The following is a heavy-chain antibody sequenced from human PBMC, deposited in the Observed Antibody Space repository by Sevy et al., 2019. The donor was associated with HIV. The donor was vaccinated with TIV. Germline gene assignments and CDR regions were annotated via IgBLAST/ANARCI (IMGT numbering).Heavy chain of an antibody. CDR1: GGSFSGYS. V-gene: IGHV4-34*01. Sequence: SETLSLTCAVSGGSFSGYSWDWIRQPPGKGLEWMGEVNHSGSTNYNPSLKSRVTISVDTSKNQFSLKLNFVTAADTPVYYCARGGDGVVPSPIIGLGPWTKYWYFDLWGRGILVTVSS. D-gene: IGHD3-3*01. J-gene: IGHJ2*01. CDR2: VNHSGST. CDR3: ARGGDGVVPSPIIGLGPWTKYWYFDL.